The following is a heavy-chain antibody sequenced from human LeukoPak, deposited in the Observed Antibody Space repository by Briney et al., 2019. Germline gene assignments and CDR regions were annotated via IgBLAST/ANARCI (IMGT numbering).Heavy chain of an antibody. J-gene: IGHJ4*02. Sequence: PGGSLRLSCAASGFTLSNYWMTWVRQAPGKGLEWVANIKPDGSEKYHVGSVKGRFTISRDNAKNSLSLQMNSLRADDTAVYYCAMGKNTYVNWGQGTLVTVSS. CDR3: AMGKNTYVN. V-gene: IGHV3-7*01. CDR1: GFTLSNYW. D-gene: IGHD3-16*01. CDR2: IKPDGSEK.